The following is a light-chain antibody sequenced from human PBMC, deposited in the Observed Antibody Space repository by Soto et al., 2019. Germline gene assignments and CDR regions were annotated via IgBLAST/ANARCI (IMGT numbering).Light chain of an antibody. V-gene: IGLV2-14*03. CDR2: DVS. J-gene: IGLJ1*01. CDR3: SSYTTSNTRQIV. Sequence: SVLPQAASVSGSPGQSITISCPGTSSDVGGYNYVSWYQHHPGKAPKLLIYDVSNRPSGVSNRFSGSKSDNTASLTISGLQPEEEADYYCSSYTTSNTRQIVFGTGTKVTVL. CDR1: SSDVGGYNY.